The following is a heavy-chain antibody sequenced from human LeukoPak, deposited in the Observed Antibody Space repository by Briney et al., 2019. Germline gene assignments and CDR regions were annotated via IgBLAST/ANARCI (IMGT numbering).Heavy chain of an antibody. Sequence: ASVKVSCKASGYTFTGYYMHWVRQAPGQGLEWMGWINPNSGGTNYAQKSQGRVTMTRDASISTAYMELSRLRSDDTAVYYCVSRDSSDLNHWGQGTLVTVSS. CDR3: VSRDSSDLNH. D-gene: IGHD6-6*01. CDR2: INPNSGGT. CDR1: GYTFTGYY. J-gene: IGHJ4*02. V-gene: IGHV1-2*02.